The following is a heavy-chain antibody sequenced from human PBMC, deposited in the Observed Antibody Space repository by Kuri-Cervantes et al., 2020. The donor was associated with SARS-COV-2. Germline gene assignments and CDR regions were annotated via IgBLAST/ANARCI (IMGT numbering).Heavy chain of an antibody. CDR1: GYTFTSYA. Sequence: ASGKVSCKASGYTFTSYAMNWVRQAPGQGLEWMGWINTNTGNPTYAQGFTGRFVFSLDTSVSTAYLQISSLKAEDTAVYYCATEHSSGWYYGMDVWGQGTTVTCSS. D-gene: IGHD6-19*01. CDR3: ATEHSSGWYYGMDV. V-gene: IGHV7-4-1*02. CDR2: INTNTGNP. J-gene: IGHJ6*02.